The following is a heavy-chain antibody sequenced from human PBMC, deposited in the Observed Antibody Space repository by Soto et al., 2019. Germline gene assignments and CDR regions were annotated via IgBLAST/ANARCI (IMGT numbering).Heavy chain of an antibody. D-gene: IGHD3-10*01. Sequence: ASVKVSCKASGYTFTIYDINWVRQATGQGLEWMGWMNPNSGNTGYAQKFQGRVTMTRNTSISTAYMELSSLRSEDTAVYYCARGSRITMVRGVIRYYYYYMDVWGKGTTVTVSS. CDR3: ARGSRITMVRGVIRYYYYYMDV. J-gene: IGHJ6*03. V-gene: IGHV1-8*01. CDR2: MNPNSGNT. CDR1: GYTFTIYD.